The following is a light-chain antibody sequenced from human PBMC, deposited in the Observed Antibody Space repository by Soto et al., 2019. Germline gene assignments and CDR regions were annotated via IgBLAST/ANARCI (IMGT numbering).Light chain of an antibody. CDR3: QQYGSSPPIT. J-gene: IGKJ5*01. CDR1: QSVSNNY. V-gene: IGKV3D-20*01. Sequence: EIVLTQSPATLSLSPGERATLSCGASQSVSNNYLAWYQQKPGLAPRLLMYDASSRATGIPDRFSGSGSGTDFTLTISRLEPEDFAVNFCQQYGSSPPITFGQGTRLEIK. CDR2: DAS.